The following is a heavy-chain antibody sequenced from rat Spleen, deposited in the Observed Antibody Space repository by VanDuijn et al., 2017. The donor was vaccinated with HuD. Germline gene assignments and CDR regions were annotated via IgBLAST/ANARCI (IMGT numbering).Heavy chain of an antibody. V-gene: IGHV5-31*01. CDR1: GFTFNNYW. J-gene: IGHJ4*01. CDR3: TREGNSWYEYWGQGVMVTVSSAETTAPSVYFAPYSESYLFSDVMDA. Sequence: EVQLVETGGGLVQPGRSLKLSCVASGFTFNNYWMSWTRQAPGKGLEWVASITNSGGSTYYPDSVKGRFTIPRANAKNTLYLQMNSLRNEDTATYYCTREGNSWYEYWGQGVMVTVSSAETTAPSVYFAPYSESYLFSDVMDAWGQGASVTVSS. D-gene: IGHD4-3*01. CDR2: ITNSGGST.